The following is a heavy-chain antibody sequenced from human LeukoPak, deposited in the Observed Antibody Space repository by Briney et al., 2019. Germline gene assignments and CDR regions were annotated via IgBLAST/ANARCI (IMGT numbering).Heavy chain of an antibody. Sequence: GASVMVSCKASGYTFTGYYMHWVRQAPGQGLEWMGRINPNSGGTNYAQKFQGRVTMTRDTSISTAYMELSRLRSDDTAVYYCARGARKLVVVAATPFDPWGQGTLVTVSS. J-gene: IGHJ5*02. V-gene: IGHV1-2*06. CDR3: ARGARKLVVVAATPFDP. D-gene: IGHD2-15*01. CDR2: INPNSGGT. CDR1: GYTFTGYY.